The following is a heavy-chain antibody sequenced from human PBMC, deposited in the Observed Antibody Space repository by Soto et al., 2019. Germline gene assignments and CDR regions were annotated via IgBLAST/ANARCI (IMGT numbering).Heavy chain of an antibody. CDR3: ARLIDYYDSSGYYGAFDI. D-gene: IGHD3-22*01. CDR2: IHYSGTT. CDR1: GGSISSGGYY. Sequence: QVQLQESGPGLVKPSQTLSLTCTVSGGSISSGGYYWSWIRQHPGKGLEWIGYIHYSGTTYYNPSLKSRVTISVDTSKNQFSLKLRSVTAADTAVYYCARLIDYYDSSGYYGAFDIWGQGTMVTVSS. V-gene: IGHV4-31*03. J-gene: IGHJ3*02.